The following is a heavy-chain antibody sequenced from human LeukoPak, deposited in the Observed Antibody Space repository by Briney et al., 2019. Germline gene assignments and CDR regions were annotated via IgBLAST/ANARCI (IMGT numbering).Heavy chain of an antibody. CDR1: GFTFSSYG. J-gene: IGHJ4*02. Sequence: GGSLRLSCAASGFTFSSYGMHWVRQAPGKGLEWVAVISYDGSNKYYADSVKGRFTISRDNSKNTLYLQMNSLRAEDTAVYYCAKDRHFDYWGQGILVTVSS. CDR3: AKDRHFDY. CDR2: ISYDGSNK. V-gene: IGHV3-30*18.